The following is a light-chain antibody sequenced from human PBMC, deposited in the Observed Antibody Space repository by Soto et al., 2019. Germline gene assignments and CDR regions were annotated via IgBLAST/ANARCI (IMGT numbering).Light chain of an antibody. CDR2: QVS. J-gene: IGLJ1*01. Sequence: QSALTQPASVSGYPGQSITISCTGTSSDIGGFYYVSWYQHHPGKDPKLMIYQVSNRPSGVSNRFSGSKSGNTASLTISGLQAEDEADYFCSSYSSSSTFLVFGAGTKVTVL. CDR3: SSYSSSSTFLV. V-gene: IGLV2-14*01. CDR1: SSDIGGFYY.